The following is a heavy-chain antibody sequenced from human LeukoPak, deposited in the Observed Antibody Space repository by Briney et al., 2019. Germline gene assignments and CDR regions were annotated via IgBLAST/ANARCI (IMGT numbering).Heavy chain of an antibody. D-gene: IGHD3-16*01. V-gene: IGHV4-39*01. Sequence: SETLSLTCTVSGGSISSSSYYWGWIRQPPGKGLEWIGSIYYSGSTYYNPSLKSRVTISVDASKNQFSLRLSSVTAADTAVYYCATMKPTLNDYGGQGTLVTVPS. CDR2: IYYSGST. CDR1: GGSISSSSYY. J-gene: IGHJ4*02. CDR3: ATMKPTLNDY.